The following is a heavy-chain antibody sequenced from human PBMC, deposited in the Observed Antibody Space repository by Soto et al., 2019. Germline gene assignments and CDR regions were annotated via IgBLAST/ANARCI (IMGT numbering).Heavy chain of an antibody. V-gene: IGHV3-33*01. CDR1: GFTFSSYG. CDR2: IWYDGSKK. J-gene: IGHJ5*02. D-gene: IGHD3-3*01. CDR3: ARETYDFWSAGWKPFDP. Sequence: QVQLVESGGGIVQPGRSLRLSCTASGFTFSSYGMHWVRQAPGKGLEWVAVIWYDGSKKYYEESVKGRFTISRDNSKNTRYLQMNSLRDEDTAVYHCARETYDFWSAGWKPFDPWGQGTLVTVSS.